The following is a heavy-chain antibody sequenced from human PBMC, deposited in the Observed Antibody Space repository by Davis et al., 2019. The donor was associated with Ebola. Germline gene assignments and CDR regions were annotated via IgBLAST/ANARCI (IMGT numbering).Heavy chain of an antibody. CDR3: AKDTSNIWFDM. CDR1: GFTFNQYA. V-gene: IGHV3-23*01. J-gene: IGHJ3*02. CDR2: ISKDGRDT. Sequence: GESLKISCAASGFTFNQYAMTWVRQAPGKGLEWVSTISKDGRDTNYADSVKGRLSVSRDNSKNTVYLQMHSLRVEDTAIYYCAKDTSNIWFDMWGQGTNVTVSS. D-gene: IGHD2-2*01.